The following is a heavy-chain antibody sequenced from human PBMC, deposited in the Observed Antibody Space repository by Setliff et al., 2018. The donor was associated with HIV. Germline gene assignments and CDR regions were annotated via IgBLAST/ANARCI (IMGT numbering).Heavy chain of an antibody. Sequence: PSETLSLTCTVSGGSISGYHWNWLRQTPGKGLEWIGYIYTSRGTNYNYSLRTRVIISVDTSKNQFSLKLSSVTAADAAVYYCARDKPYDSSGYRTLYYWGQGTLVTVSS. CDR3: ARDKPYDSSGYRTLYY. CDR2: IYTSRGT. CDR1: GGSISGYH. J-gene: IGHJ4*02. V-gene: IGHV4-4*09. D-gene: IGHD3-22*01.